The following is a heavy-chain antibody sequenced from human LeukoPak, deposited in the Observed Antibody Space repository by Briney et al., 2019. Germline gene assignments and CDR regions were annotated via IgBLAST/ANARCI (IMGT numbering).Heavy chain of an antibody. Sequence: ASVKVSCKASGYSFTSNYIHWVRQAPGQGLEWMGMINPRDGSTSYAQKFQGRVTVTRDTSTSTVHMELSGLRSEDTAVYYCARDHEAFDYWGQGTLVTVSS. CDR2: INPRDGST. CDR3: ARDHEAFDY. J-gene: IGHJ4*02. CDR1: GYSFTSNY. V-gene: IGHV1-46*01.